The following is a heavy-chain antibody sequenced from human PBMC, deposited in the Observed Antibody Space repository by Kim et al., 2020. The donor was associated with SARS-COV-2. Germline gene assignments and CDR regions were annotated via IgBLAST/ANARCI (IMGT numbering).Heavy chain of an antibody. CDR3: ASDYYDILTGMGY. J-gene: IGHJ4*02. V-gene: IGHV4-39*01. CDR1: GGSISSSSYY. CDR2: IYYSGST. D-gene: IGHD3-9*01. Sequence: SETLSLTCTVSGGSISSSSYYWGWIRQPPGKGLEWIGSIYYSGSTYYNPSLKSRVTISVDTSKNQFSLKLSSVTAADTAVYYCASDYYDILTGMGYWGQGTLVTVSS.